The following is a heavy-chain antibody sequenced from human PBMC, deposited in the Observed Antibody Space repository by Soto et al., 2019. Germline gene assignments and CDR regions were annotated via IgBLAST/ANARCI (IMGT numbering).Heavy chain of an antibody. CDR3: ARGGGMGTYLDAFDI. J-gene: IGHJ3*02. V-gene: IGHV3-21*01. Sequence: EVQLEESGGGLVKPGGSVRLSCAASGFSFSSYSMNWVRQAPGKGLEWVSFMGSTGSFIYYADSVKGRFTISRDNAKKSLYLQMTSLRAEDTAVYYCARGGGMGTYLDAFDIWGQGTMVTVSS. CDR2: MGSTGSFI. D-gene: IGHD3-16*01. CDR1: GFSFSSYS.